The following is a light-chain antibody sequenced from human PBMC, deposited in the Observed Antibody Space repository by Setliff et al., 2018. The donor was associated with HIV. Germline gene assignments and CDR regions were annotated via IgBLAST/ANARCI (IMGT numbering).Light chain of an antibody. CDR2: EVN. CDR3: HSFAAYTYV. CDR1: SSYVGGDNY. J-gene: IGLJ1*01. Sequence: QSALTQPPSASGSPGQSVTISCTGTSSYVGGDNYVSWYQQQPGKAPNLMIYEVNKRPSGVPERFSGSKSGNTASLTVSGLQAEDEADYYCHSFAAYTYVFGTGTQV. V-gene: IGLV2-8*01.